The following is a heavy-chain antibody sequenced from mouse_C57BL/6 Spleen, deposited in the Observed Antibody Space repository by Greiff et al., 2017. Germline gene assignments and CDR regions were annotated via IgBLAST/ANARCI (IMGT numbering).Heavy chain of an antibody. CDR1: GFTFSSYA. J-gene: IGHJ2*01. V-gene: IGHV5-4*01. CDR2: ISDGGSYT. D-gene: IGHD3-2*02. CDR3: ARGDSSGYVNYFAY. Sequence: EVQRVESGGGLVKPGGSLKLSCAASGFTFSSYAMSWVRQTPEKRLEWVATISDGGSYTYYPDNVKGRFTFSRDNARNDLIQQMSHLKSEDTAMYYGARGDSSGYVNYFAYWGQGTTLTVSA.